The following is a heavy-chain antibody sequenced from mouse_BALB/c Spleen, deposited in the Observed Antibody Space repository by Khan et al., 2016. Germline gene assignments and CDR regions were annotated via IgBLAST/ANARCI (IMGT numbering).Heavy chain of an antibody. J-gene: IGHJ2*01. D-gene: IGHD2-4*01. Sequence: EVQLQESGPGLVKPSQSLSLTCTVTGYSITSDYAWNWIRQFPGNKLEWMGYISYSGSTSYNTSLKSRISITRDTYKNQFFLQLNSVTTADTATYYCARGYDYDYYFDYWGQGTTLTVSS. V-gene: IGHV3-2*02. CDR1: GYSITSDYA. CDR2: ISYSGST. CDR3: ARGYDYDYYFDY.